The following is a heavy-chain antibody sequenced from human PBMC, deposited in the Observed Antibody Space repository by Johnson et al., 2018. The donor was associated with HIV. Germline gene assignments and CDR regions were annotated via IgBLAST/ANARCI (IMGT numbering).Heavy chain of an antibody. CDR1: GFTFSDYY. Sequence: QVQLVESGGGLVKPGGSLRLSCAASGFTFSDYYMSWIRQAPGKGLEWVSYISSGGTTIYYADSVKGRFTISRDNAKNSLYLQMNSLRGEDTAMYYCARRRVAGDDAFDMWGQGTMVTVSS. V-gene: IGHV3-11*04. D-gene: IGHD6-19*01. CDR3: ARRRVAGDDAFDM. J-gene: IGHJ3*02. CDR2: ISSGGTTI.